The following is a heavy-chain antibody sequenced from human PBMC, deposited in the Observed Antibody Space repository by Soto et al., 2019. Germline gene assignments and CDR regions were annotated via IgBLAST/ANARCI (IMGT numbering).Heavy chain of an antibody. J-gene: IGHJ4*02. Sequence: QVQLQESGPGLVKPSQTLSLTCSVSGESISSGGYYWSWIRHHPGKGLEWIGYIYDSESAYYNPSLKSRVTISMDTSKNHSAMRLSSVTAADTAVYYCARASSSSSAADYWGQGTLATVSS. CDR3: ARASSSSSAADY. D-gene: IGHD6-6*01. CDR1: GESISSGGYY. CDR2: IYDSESA. V-gene: IGHV4-31*03.